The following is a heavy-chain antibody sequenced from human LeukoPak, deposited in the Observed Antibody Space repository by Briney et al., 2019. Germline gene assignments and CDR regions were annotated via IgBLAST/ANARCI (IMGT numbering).Heavy chain of an antibody. V-gene: IGHV3-21*04. J-gene: IGHJ4*02. CDR2: ISWNSGSI. CDR3: ARARLAQGGPPGY. Sequence: PGGSLRLSCSASRFTFSSYTMNWVRQAPGKGLEWVSGISWNSGSIGYADSVKGRFTISRDNAKNSLYLQMNSLRAEDTAVYYCARARLAQGGPPGYWGQGTLVTVSS. CDR1: RFTFSSYT.